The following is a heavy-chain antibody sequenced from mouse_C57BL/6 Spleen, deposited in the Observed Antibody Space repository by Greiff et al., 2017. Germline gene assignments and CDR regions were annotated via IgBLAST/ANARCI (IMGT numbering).Heavy chain of an antibody. D-gene: IGHD1-1*01. CDR3: ARSTTVPYVDV. CDR2: IDPSDSYT. J-gene: IGHJ1*03. CDR1: GYTFTSYW. V-gene: IGHV1-59*01. Sequence: VQLQQPGAELVRPGTSVKLSCKASGYTFTSYWMHWVKQRPGQGLEWIGVIDPSDSYTNYNQKFKGKATLTVDTSSSTAYMQLSSLTSEDSAVYYCARSTTVPYVDVWGTGTTVTVSS.